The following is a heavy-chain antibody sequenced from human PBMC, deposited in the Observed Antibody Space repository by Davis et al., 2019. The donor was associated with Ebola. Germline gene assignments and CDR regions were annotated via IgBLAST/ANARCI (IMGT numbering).Heavy chain of an antibody. CDR3: AREGGRDGYNIGPFDY. CDR2: VSYSGST. Sequence: PSETLSLTCTVSGGSISSHYWSWLRQPPGKGLEWIGYVSYSGSTNYNPSLKSRVPISVDTSKNQFSLKLSSVTAADTAVYYCAREGGRDGYNIGPFDYWGQGTLVIVSS. V-gene: IGHV4-59*11. D-gene: IGHD5-24*01. J-gene: IGHJ4*02. CDR1: GGSISSHY.